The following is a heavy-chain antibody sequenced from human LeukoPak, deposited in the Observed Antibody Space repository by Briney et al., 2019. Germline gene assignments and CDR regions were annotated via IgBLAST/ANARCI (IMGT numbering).Heavy chain of an antibody. D-gene: IGHD4-23*01. CDR1: GFTFSGSA. Sequence: GESPKISCAASGFTFSGSAMHWVRQASGKGLEWVGRIRSKANSYATAYAASVKGRFTISRDDSKNTAYLQMNSLKTEDTAVYYCTSRGYGGNPHDYYYYYMDVWGKGTTVTVSS. V-gene: IGHV3-73*01. CDR3: TSRGYGGNPHDYYYYYMDV. CDR2: IRSKANSYAT. J-gene: IGHJ6*03.